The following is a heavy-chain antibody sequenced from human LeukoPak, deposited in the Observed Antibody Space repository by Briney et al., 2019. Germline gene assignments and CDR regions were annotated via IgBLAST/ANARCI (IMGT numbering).Heavy chain of an antibody. V-gene: IGHV3-23*01. CDR3: AILYSSSSGVDY. CDR2: ISESGGST. Sequence: GGSLRLSCAASGFTFSDYYMSWIRQAPGKGLEWVSAISESGGSTDYADSVKGRLTISRDNSKNTLYLQMNSLRAEDTAVYYCAILYSSSSGVDYWGQGTLVTVSS. CDR1: GFTFSDYY. J-gene: IGHJ4*02. D-gene: IGHD6-6*01.